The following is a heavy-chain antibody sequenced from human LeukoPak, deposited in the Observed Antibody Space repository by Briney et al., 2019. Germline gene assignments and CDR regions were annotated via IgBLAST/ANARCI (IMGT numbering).Heavy chain of an antibody. Sequence: GESLKISXKGSGYSFTSYWIGWVRQLPGKGLEWMGIIYPGDSDTRYSPSFQGQVTISADKSISTAYLQWSSLKASDTAMYYCARQESYSSSWYIDYWGQGTLVTVSS. CDR2: IYPGDSDT. V-gene: IGHV5-51*01. CDR3: ARQESYSSSWYIDY. CDR1: GYSFTSYW. D-gene: IGHD6-13*01. J-gene: IGHJ4*02.